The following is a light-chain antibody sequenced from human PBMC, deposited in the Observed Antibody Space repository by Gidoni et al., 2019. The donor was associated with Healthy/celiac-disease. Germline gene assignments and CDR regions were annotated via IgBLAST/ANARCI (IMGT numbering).Light chain of an antibody. V-gene: IGKV3-15*01. J-gene: IGKJ1*01. CDR3: QQYNNWLPS. CDR2: GAS. CDR1: QSVSSN. Sequence: DIVITHSPATLSVSPGDRATLTCRASQSVSSNLAWYQQKPGQAPRLLIYGASTRATGIPARFSGSGSGTEFTLTISSLQSEDFAVYYCQQYNNWLPSFGQGTKVEIK.